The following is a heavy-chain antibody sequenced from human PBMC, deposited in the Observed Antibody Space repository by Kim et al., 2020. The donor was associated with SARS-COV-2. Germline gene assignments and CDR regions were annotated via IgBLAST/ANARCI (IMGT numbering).Heavy chain of an antibody. V-gene: IGHV3-30*18. CDR1: GFTFSSYG. D-gene: IGHD1-1*01. Sequence: GGSLRLSCAASGFTFSSYGMHWVRQAPGKGLEWVAVISYDGSNKYYADSVKGRFTISRDNSKNTLYLQMNSLRAEDTAVYYCAKDLWVGGTTGDWFDPWGQGTLVTVSS. CDR2: ISYDGSNK. CDR3: AKDLWVGGTTGDWFDP. J-gene: IGHJ5*02.